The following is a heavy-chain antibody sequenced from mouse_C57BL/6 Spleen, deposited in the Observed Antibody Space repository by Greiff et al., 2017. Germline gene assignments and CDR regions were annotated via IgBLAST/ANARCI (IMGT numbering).Heavy chain of an antibody. D-gene: IGHD1-1*01. CDR2: IYPGDGDT. J-gene: IGHJ4*01. CDR1: GYAFSSSW. CDR3: ARLEYYGSSYRYYAMDY. Sequence: VQLQQSGPELVKPGASVKISCKASGYAFSSSWMNWVKQRPGKGLEWIGRIYPGDGDTNYNGKFKGKATLTADKYSSTAYMQLSSLTSESTAVYYCARLEYYGSSYRYYAMDYWGQGTTVTVSS. V-gene: IGHV1-82*01.